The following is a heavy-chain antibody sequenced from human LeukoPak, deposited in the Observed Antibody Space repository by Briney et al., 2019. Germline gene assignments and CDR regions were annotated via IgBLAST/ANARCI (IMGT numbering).Heavy chain of an antibody. CDR2: INPNSGGT. D-gene: IGHD6-19*01. J-gene: IGHJ6*03. CDR3: ARVGREADSSFMDYYYYMDV. CDR1: GYNFIGYY. Sequence: ASVKVSCKAPGYNFIGYYMHWVRQAPGQGLEWMGWINPNSGGTNYAQKFQGRVTMTRDTSISTASMELSRLRSDDTAVYYCARVGREADSSFMDYYYYMDVWGKGTTVTVSS. V-gene: IGHV1-2*02.